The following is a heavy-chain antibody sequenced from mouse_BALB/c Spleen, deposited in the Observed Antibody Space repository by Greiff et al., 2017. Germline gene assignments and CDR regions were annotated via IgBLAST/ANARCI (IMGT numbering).Heavy chain of an antibody. V-gene: IGHV5-6-4*01. J-gene: IGHJ4*01. CDR1: GFTFSSYT. Sequence: EVKVVESGGGLVKPGGSLKLSCAASGFTFSSYTMSWVRQTPEKRLEWVATISSGGSYTYYPDSVKGRFTISRDNAKNTLYLQMSSLKSEDTAMYYCTRDRGRTYAMDYWGQGTSVTVSS. CDR2: ISSGGSYT. CDR3: TRDRGRTYAMDY.